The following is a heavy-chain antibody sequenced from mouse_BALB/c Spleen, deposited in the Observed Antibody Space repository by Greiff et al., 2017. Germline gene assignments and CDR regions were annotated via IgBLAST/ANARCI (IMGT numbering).Heavy chain of an antibody. V-gene: IGHV1-87*01. Sequence: VQVVESGAELARPGASVKLSCKASGYTFTSYWMQWVKQRPGQGLEWIGAIYPGDGDTRYTQKFKGKATLTADKSSSTAYMQLSSLASEDSAVYYCARGGGYWGQGTLVTVSA. CDR3: ARGGGY. CDR1: GYTFTSYW. J-gene: IGHJ3*02. CDR2: IYPGDGDT.